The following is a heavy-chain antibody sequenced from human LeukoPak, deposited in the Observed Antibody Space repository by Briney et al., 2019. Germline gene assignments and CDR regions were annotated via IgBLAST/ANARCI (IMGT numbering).Heavy chain of an antibody. V-gene: IGHV1-24*01. Sequence: ASVNVSCKVSGYTLTELSIHWVRQAPGKGLEWMGGSDPEDGETIYAQKFQGRVTMTEDTSTDTAYMELSSLRSEDTAVYYCALGGGRYNFDYWGQGTLVTVSS. D-gene: IGHD1-26*01. CDR2: SDPEDGET. CDR3: ALGGGRYNFDY. J-gene: IGHJ4*02. CDR1: GYTLTELS.